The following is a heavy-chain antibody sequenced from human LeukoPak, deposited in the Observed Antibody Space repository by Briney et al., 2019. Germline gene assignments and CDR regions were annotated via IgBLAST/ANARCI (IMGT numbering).Heavy chain of an antibody. CDR1: GGSISSYY. V-gene: IGHV4-4*07. J-gene: IGHJ4*02. D-gene: IGHD3-22*01. Sequence: SETLSLTCTVSGGSISSYYWSWLRQPAGKGLEWIGRIYTSGSTNYNPSLKSRVTMSVDTSKNQFSLKLSSVTAADTAVYYCARDYYDSSGYSYYFDYWGQGTLVTVSS. CDR3: ARDYYDSSGYSYYFDY. CDR2: IYTSGST.